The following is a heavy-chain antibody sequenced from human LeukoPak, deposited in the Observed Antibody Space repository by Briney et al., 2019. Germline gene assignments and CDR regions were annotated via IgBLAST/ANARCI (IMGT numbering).Heavy chain of an antibody. CDR3: ARGGRVMYYYDSSGYYSNPAAFDI. CDR2: IYYSGST. V-gene: IGHV4-31*03. Sequence: SETLSLTCTVSGGSISSSSYYWGWIRQPPGKGLEWIGYIYYSGSTYYNPSLKSRVTISVDTSKNQFSLKLSSVTAADTAVYYCARGGRVMYYYDSSGYYSNPAAFDIWGQGTMVTVSS. J-gene: IGHJ3*02. CDR1: GGSISSSSYY. D-gene: IGHD3-22*01.